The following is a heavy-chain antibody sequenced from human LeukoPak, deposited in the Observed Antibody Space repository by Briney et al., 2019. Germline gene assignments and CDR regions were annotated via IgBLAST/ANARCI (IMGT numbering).Heavy chain of an antibody. J-gene: IGHJ6*02. CDR1: GFTFSTYA. V-gene: IGHV3-30*04. Sequence: GGSLRLSCAASGFTFSTYAMSWVRQAPGKGLEWVAVISSDGGKKYYTDSVKGRFTISRDNSNNTLYLQMNRLRAEDTAVYYCARGGVVVVAANHYYGMDAWGQGTTVTVSS. D-gene: IGHD2-15*01. CDR3: ARGGVVVVAANHYYGMDA. CDR2: ISSDGGKK.